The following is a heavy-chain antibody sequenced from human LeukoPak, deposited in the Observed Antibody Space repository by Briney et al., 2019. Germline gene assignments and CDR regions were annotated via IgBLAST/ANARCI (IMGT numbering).Heavy chain of an antibody. CDR3: AKVKFAAYDFWSGSWGMDV. CDR2: ISGSGGST. CDR1: GFTFSSYA. J-gene: IGHJ6*02. D-gene: IGHD3-3*01. V-gene: IGHV3-23*01. Sequence: GASLRLPCAASGFTFSSYAMSWVRQAPGKGLEWVSAISGSGGSTYYADSVKGRFTISRDNSKNTLYLQMISLRAEDTAVYYCAKVKFAAYDFWSGSWGMDVWGQGTTVTVSS.